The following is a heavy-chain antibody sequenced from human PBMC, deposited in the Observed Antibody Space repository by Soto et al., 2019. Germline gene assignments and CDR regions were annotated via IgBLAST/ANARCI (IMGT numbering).Heavy chain of an antibody. CDR3: ARAMRSSYDFWSGYYYGMDV. Sequence: ASVKVSCKASGYTFTSYGISWVRQAPGQGLEWMGWISAYNGNTNYAQKLQGRVTMTTDTSTSTAYMKLRSLRSDDTAVYYCARAMRSSYDFWSGYYYGMDVWGQGTTVTVSS. D-gene: IGHD3-3*01. J-gene: IGHJ6*02. V-gene: IGHV1-18*01. CDR1: GYTFTSYG. CDR2: ISAYNGNT.